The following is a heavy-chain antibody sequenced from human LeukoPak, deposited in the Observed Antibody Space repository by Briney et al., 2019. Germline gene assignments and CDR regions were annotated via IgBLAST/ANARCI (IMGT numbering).Heavy chain of an antibody. J-gene: IGHJ4*02. CDR1: GGSISSGDYY. D-gene: IGHD1-26*01. CDR2: IYYSGST. CDR3: ARDGHHLWEPLDY. Sequence: RTSETLSLTCTVSGGSISSGDYYWSWIRQPPGKGLEWIGYIYYSGSTYYNPSLKSRVTISVDKSKSQFSLKLSSVTAADTAVYYCARDGHHLWEPLDYWGQGTLVTVSS. V-gene: IGHV4-30-4*08.